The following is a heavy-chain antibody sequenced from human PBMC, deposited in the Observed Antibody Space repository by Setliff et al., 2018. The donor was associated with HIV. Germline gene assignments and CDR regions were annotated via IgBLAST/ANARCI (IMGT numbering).Heavy chain of an antibody. CDR1: GCSISTAYY. V-gene: IGHV4-38-2*01. CDR3: GRHRVAARPSYFDL. D-gene: IGHD6-6*01. J-gene: IGHJ4*02. CDR2: TYFSGGT. Sequence: PSETLSLTCAVSGCSISTAYYWAWIRQPPGKGLEWIGSTYFSGGTYNNPSLESRFSISIDTSENQISLKLYSVTAADTAIYYCGRHRVAARPSYFDLWGQGTRVTVSS.